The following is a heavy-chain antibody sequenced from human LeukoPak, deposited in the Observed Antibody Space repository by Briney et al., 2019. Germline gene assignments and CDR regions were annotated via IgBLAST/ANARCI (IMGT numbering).Heavy chain of an antibody. CDR3: ARRGPSVAGPYDY. CDR2: ISSSSSYI. Sequence: GGSLRLSCAASGFTFSSYSMNWVRQAPGKGLEWVSSISSSSSYIYSADSVKGRFTISRDNAKNSLYLQMNSLRAEDTAVYYCARRGPSVAGPYDYWGQGTLVTVSS. V-gene: IGHV3-21*01. D-gene: IGHD6-19*01. CDR1: GFTFSSYS. J-gene: IGHJ4*02.